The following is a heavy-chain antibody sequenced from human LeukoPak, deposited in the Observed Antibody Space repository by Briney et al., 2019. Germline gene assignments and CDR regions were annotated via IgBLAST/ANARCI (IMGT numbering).Heavy chain of an antibody. CDR3: ARIVDSAIQDYYYYYMDV. Sequence: PSETLSHTCSVSGGSISSSSLYWGWIRHPPGKGLQWIGSIYYSGSTYYNPSLKSRVTISVDTSKNQFSLKLSSVTAAETAVYYCARIVDSAIQDYYYYYMDVWGKGTTVTISS. V-gene: IGHV4-39*01. CDR2: IYYSGST. D-gene: IGHD5-18*01. J-gene: IGHJ6*03. CDR1: GGSISSSSLY.